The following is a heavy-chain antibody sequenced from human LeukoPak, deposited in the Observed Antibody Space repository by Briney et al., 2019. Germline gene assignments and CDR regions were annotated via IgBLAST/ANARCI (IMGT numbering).Heavy chain of an antibody. Sequence: GGSLRLSCAASGFTFSLFAMHWVRQSPGKGLEWVAAISYDGKDKFYADSVQGRFTFSRDNSKNTLSLQMNSLRVEDTAVYYCARSDGYGLVGIWGQGTMVTVSS. CDR1: GFTFSLFA. J-gene: IGHJ3*02. CDR2: ISYDGKDK. D-gene: IGHD3-10*01. CDR3: ARSDGYGLVGI. V-gene: IGHV3-30*04.